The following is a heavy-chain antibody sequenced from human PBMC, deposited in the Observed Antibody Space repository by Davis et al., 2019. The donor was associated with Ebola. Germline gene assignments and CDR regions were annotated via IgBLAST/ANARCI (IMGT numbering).Heavy chain of an antibody. CDR2: ISGSGST. J-gene: IGHJ6*02. CDR3: AWFFREAAADDPYYYYYYGMDV. V-gene: IGHV3-23*01. Sequence: PGGSLRLSCAASGITFSTYAMSRVRQAPGRGLQWVSSISGSGSTYFADSVKGRFTISRDNSKNTVYLQMNSLTAEDTAVYYCAWFFREAAADDPYYYYYYGMDVWGQGTTVTVSS. D-gene: IGHD6-13*01. CDR1: GITFSTYA.